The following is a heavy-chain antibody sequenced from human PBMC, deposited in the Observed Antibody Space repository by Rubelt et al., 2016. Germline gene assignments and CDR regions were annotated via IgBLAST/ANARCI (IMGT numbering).Heavy chain of an antibody. CDR3: ARDPMITCGIRGD. J-gene: IGHJ4*02. CDR2: IYYSGST. CDR1: GGSISSGGYY. V-gene: IGHV4-31*01. D-gene: IGHD3-16*01. Sequence: QVQLQESGPGLVKPSQTLSLTCTVSGGSISSGGYYWSWIRQHPGKGLEWIGYIYYSGSTYYNSTSCMGVVTISVESCKNQYALKRSSVTDADTAGYDCARDPMITCGIRGDWGQGTLVTVSS.